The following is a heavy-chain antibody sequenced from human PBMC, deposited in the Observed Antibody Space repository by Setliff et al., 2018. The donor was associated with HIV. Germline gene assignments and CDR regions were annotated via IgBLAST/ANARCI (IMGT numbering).Heavy chain of an antibody. D-gene: IGHD1-26*01. CDR1: GGSFSGYY. CDR3: ARESGIVGAQGFDY. CDR2: INHSGST. Sequence: SETLSLTCAVYGGSFSGYYWSWIRQPPGKGLEWIGEINHSGSTNYNPSLKSRVTITINTSKRQFSLNLSSVTAADSAMYYCARESGIVGAQGFDYWSQGTLVTVSS. J-gene: IGHJ4*02. V-gene: IGHV4-34*01.